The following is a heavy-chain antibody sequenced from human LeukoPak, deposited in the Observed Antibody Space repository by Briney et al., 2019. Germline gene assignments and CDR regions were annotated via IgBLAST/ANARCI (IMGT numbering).Heavy chain of an antibody. CDR2: IKGDGIST. J-gene: IGHJ4*02. CDR3: AKDHYWSIDY. V-gene: IGHV3-74*01. CDR1: GFDFSSNW. Sequence: GGSLRLCCAASGFDFSSNWMHWVRHAPGQGLLWVSRIKGDGISTDYADSVKGRFTISRDIAKNTLYLQMNSLRAEDTGVYYCAKDHYWSIDYWGRGTLVTVSS. D-gene: IGHD3-3*01.